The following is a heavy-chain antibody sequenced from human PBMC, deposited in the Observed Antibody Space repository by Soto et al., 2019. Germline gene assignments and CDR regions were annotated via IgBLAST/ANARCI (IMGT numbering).Heavy chain of an antibody. CDR3: ARGIAANSPFYP. V-gene: IGHV1-69*13. CDR2: IIPIFGTA. D-gene: IGHD6-6*01. J-gene: IGHJ5*02. CDR1: GGTFSSYA. Sequence: SVKLSCKASGGTFSSYAISWVRQAPGQGLEWMGGIIPIFGTANYAQKFQGRVTITADESTSTAYMELSSLRSEDTAVYYCARGIAANSPFYPWGKVSLFHFSS.